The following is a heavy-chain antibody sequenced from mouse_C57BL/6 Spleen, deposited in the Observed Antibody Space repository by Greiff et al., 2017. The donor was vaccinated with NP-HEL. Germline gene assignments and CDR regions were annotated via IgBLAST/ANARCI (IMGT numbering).Heavy chain of an antibody. CDR2: IHPNSGST. CDR3: ARSVDSSGYVGAY. D-gene: IGHD3-2*02. CDR1: GYTFTSYW. Sequence: QVQLQQPGAELVKPGASVKLSCKASGYTFTSYWMHWVKQRPGQGLEWIGMIHPNSGSTNYNEKFKSKATLTVDKSSSPAYMQLSSLTSEDSAVYYCARSVDSSGYVGAYWGQGTLVTVSA. J-gene: IGHJ3*01. V-gene: IGHV1-64*01.